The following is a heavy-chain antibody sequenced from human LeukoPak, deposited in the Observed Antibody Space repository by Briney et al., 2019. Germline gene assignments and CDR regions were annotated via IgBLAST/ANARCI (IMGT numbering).Heavy chain of an antibody. Sequence: PGASVKVSCKASGYAFNTNAITWVRQAPGQGLEWVGWISGYNGKTNYAQKFQGRVTMTTDTSTSTAYMELRSLRSDDTAVYYCARGRDILTSPYGLDVWGQGTLVTVSS. D-gene: IGHD3-9*01. CDR3: ARGRDILTSPYGLDV. J-gene: IGHJ4*02. V-gene: IGHV1-18*01. CDR1: GYAFNTNA. CDR2: ISGYNGKT.